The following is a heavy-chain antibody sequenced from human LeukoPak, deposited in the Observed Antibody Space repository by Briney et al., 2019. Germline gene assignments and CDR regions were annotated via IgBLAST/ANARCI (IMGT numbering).Heavy chain of an antibody. CDR2: MNPDSGNT. Sequence: ASVKVSCKASGNFVYYDINWVRQATGPGLVWMGWMNPDSGNTGYAQKFQGSVTMTRNTSTNIAYMELSILRSEDTAVYFCATQTGNHWYLDLWGPGTLVTVSS. CDR1: GNFVYYD. J-gene: IGHJ2*01. V-gene: IGHV1-8*01. CDR3: ATQTGNHWYLDL.